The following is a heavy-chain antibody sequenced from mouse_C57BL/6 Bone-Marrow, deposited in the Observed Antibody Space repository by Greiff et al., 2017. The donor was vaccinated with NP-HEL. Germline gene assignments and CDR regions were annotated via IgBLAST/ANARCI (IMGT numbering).Heavy chain of an antibody. CDR2: ISDGGSYT. J-gene: IGHJ4*01. V-gene: IGHV5-4*03. CDR3: ARLPFY. Sequence: EVKLEESGGGLVKPGGSLKLSCAASGFTFSSYAMSWVRQTPEKRLEWVATISDGGSYTYYPDNVKGRFTISRDNAKNNLYLQMSHLKSEDTAMYYCARLPFYWGQGTSVTVSS. CDR1: GFTFSSYA.